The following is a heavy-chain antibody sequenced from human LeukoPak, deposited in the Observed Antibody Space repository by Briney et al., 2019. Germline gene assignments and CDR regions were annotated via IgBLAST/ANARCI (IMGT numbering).Heavy chain of an antibody. J-gene: IGHJ6*04. CDR3: ARAIYDILTGYGPDYYGMDV. D-gene: IGHD3-9*01. CDR2: INPNSGGT. V-gene: IGHV1-2*04. CDR1: GYTFTGYY. Sequence: GSVKVSCKASGYTFTGYYMHWVRQAPGQGLEWMGWINPNSGGTNYAQKFQGWVTMTRDTSISTAHMELSRLRSDDTAVYYCARAIYDILTGYGPDYYGMDVWGKGTTVTVSS.